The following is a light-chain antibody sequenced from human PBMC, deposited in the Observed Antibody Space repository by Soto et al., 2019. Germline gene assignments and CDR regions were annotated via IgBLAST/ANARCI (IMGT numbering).Light chain of an antibody. V-gene: IGKV3-20*01. CDR1: QSVSSY. CDR2: GAS. J-gene: IGKJ1*01. CDR3: QQYGRASRT. Sequence: EIVLTQSPGTLSLSPGERATLSCRASQSVSSYLAWYQQKPGQAPRLLIYGASSRATGIPDRFSGSGSGTDFTLTISRLEPEDFAVYYCQQYGRASRTFGQGTKVEIK.